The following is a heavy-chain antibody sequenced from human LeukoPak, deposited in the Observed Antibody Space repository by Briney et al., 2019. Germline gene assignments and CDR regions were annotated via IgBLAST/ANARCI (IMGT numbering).Heavy chain of an antibody. CDR2: IYTSGST. CDR3: ARHNYYGSGSYYNVNWFDP. J-gene: IGHJ5*02. CDR1: GGSISSGSYY. V-gene: IGHV4-61*02. D-gene: IGHD3-10*01. Sequence: SETLSLTCTVSGGSISSGSYYWSWIRQPAGKGLEWIGRIYTSGSTNYNPSLKSRVTISVDTSKNQFSLKLSSVTAADTAVYYCARHNYYGSGSYYNVNWFDPWGQGTLVTVSP.